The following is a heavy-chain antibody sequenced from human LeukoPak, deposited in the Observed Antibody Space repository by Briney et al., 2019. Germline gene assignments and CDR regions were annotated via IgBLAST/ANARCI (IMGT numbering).Heavy chain of an antibody. Sequence: TPRGSLRLSCAASGLTFSNYSMNWVRQAPGKGLEWVSSIRSSSSYIYYADAVKSRFTISRDKAKNSLYLQMNSLRAEDTAVYYCARQDYGGNSYYFDYWDQGTLVTVSS. V-gene: IGHV3-21*01. D-gene: IGHD4-23*01. J-gene: IGHJ4*02. CDR3: ARQDYGGNSYYFDY. CDR1: GLTFSNYS. CDR2: IRSSSSYI.